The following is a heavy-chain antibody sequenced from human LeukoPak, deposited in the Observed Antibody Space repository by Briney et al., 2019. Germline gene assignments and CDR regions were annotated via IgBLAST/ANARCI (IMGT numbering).Heavy chain of an antibody. Sequence: GGSLRLSCAASGFTFSSYGMHWVRQAPGKELEWVAVIWYDGSSKYYADSVKGRFTISRDNSKNTLNLQMTSLRAEDTAVYYCARVSEDYSSGWYEEYFQYWGQGTLVIVSS. CDR2: IWYDGSSK. CDR1: GFTFSSYG. J-gene: IGHJ1*01. CDR3: ARVSEDYSSGWYEEYFQY. D-gene: IGHD6-19*01. V-gene: IGHV3-33*08.